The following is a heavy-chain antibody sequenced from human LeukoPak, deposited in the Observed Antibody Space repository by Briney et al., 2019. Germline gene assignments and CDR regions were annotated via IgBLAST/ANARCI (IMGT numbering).Heavy chain of an antibody. Sequence: SGPTLVHPTPTLTLTFTFSGFSLTTPGMGVGWIRQPPGKALEWLALIYWNDDKRYSPSLKSRLTITMDTSKNQVVLTMTNMDPADTATYCCARRGGVWGQGTLVTVSS. CDR1: GFSLTTPGMG. J-gene: IGHJ4*02. CDR2: IYWNDDK. CDR3: ARRGGV. V-gene: IGHV2-5*01. D-gene: IGHD3-16*01.